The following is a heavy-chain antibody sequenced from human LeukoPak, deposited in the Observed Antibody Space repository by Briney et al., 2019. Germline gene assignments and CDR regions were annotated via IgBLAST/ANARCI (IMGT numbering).Heavy chain of an antibody. V-gene: IGHV4-4*07. J-gene: IGHJ4*02. CDR2: IFASGSI. CDR1: GGSINNYY. CDR3: AKTKLDWLLFDF. D-gene: IGHD3-9*01. Sequence: SETLSLTCTVSGGSINNYYWSWIRQPAGKGLEWIGRIFASGSIDYNPSLKSRVTMSLDTSKSQFYLRLTSVTAADTALYYCAKTKLDWLLFDFWGQGILVTVSS.